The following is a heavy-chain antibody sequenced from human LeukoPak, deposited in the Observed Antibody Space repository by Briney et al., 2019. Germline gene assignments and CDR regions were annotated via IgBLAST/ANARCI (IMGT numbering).Heavy chain of an antibody. V-gene: IGHV3-74*01. CDR2: ISNDGSSR. CDR3: ASASSHRIAAGGDY. Sequence: PGRSLRLSCAASGFPFSASAMTWVRQAPGKGLVWVSRISNDGSSRHYADSVKGRFTISRDNSKNMMYLQMNSLRAEDTAVYYCASASSHRIAAGGDYWGHGTLVTVSS. D-gene: IGHD6-13*01. J-gene: IGHJ4*01. CDR1: GFPFSASA.